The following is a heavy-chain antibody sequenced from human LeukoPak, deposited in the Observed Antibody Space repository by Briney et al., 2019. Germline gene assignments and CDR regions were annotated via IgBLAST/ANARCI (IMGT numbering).Heavy chain of an antibody. V-gene: IGHV3-66*01. J-gene: IGHJ4*02. Sequence: GGSLRLSCAASGFTVSSNYMSWVRQAPGKGLEWVSVIYSSGSTYYADSVKGRFTISRDSSKSTLYLQMNSLRAEDTAVYYCARGGGAFCGNDCYRNFDYWGQGTLVTVSS. CDR3: ARGGGAFCGNDCYRNFDY. CDR2: IYSSGST. CDR1: GFTVSSNY. D-gene: IGHD2-21*02.